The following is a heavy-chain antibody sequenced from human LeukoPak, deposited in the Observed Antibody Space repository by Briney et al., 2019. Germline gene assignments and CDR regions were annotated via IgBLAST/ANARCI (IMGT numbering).Heavy chain of an antibody. CDR1: GFIVSNYY. J-gene: IGHJ4*02. D-gene: IGHD4-17*01. CDR3: ARGTTVINVGVFDY. CDR2: IYADGNT. V-gene: IGHV3-66*01. Sequence: GGSLTLSCAASGFIVSNYYMSWVRQAPGKGLEWVSAIYADGNTYDAVSVKGRFTISRDISRNTVHLQMNSLGAEDTAVYYCARGTTVINVGVFDYWGQGILVTVSS.